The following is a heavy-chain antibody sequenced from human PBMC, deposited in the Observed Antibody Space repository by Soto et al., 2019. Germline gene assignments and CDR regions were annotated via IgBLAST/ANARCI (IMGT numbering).Heavy chain of an antibody. CDR3: AKAGGSSSGWYDDY. V-gene: IGHV3-23*01. J-gene: IGHJ4*02. CDR2: ISGSGGST. CDR1: GFTFSSYA. D-gene: IGHD6-19*01. Sequence: EVQLLESGGGLVQPGGSLRLSCAASGFTFSSYAMSWVRQAPGKGLEWVSAISGSGGSTYYADSVKGRFTISRDNSKNALYLQMNSLRAEDTAVYYCAKAGGSSSGWYDDYWGQGTLVTVSS.